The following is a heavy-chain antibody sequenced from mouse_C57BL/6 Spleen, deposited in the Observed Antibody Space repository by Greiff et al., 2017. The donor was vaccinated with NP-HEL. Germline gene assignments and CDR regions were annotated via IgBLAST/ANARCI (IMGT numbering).Heavy chain of an antibody. V-gene: IGHV1-19*01. Sequence: VQLQQSGPVLVKPGASVKMSCKASGYTFTDYYMNWVKQSHGKSLEWIGVINPYNGGTSYNQKFKGKATLTVDKSSSTAYMELNSLTSEDSAVYYCARWGANWDVDWYFDVWGTGTTVTVSS. CDR2: INPYNGGT. J-gene: IGHJ1*03. CDR3: ARWGANWDVDWYFDV. D-gene: IGHD4-1*01. CDR1: GYTFTDYY.